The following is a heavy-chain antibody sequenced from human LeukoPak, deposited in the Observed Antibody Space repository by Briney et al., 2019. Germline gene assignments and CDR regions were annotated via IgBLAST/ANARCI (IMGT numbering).Heavy chain of an antibody. CDR2: IYYSGST. CDR1: GGSISSSSYY. Sequence: SETLSLTCTVSGGSISSSSYYWGWIRQPPGKGLEWIGSIYYSGSTYYNPSLKSRVTISVDTSKNQFSLKLSSVTAADTAVYYCARLPGRDLGLTGYLYYFDYWGQGTLVTVSS. D-gene: IGHD3-9*01. CDR3: ARLPGRDLGLTGYLYYFDY. J-gene: IGHJ4*02. V-gene: IGHV4-39*01.